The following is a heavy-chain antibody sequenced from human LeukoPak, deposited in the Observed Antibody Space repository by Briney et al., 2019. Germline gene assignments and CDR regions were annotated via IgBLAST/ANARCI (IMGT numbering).Heavy chain of an antibody. CDR2: IIPIFGTA. Sequence: SVKVSCKASGGTFSSYAISWVRQAPGQGLEWMGGIIPIFGTANYAQKFQGRVTITADESTSTAYMELSSLRSEDTAVYYCAREPLYCSGGSCYYHYGMDVWGQGTTVTVSS. J-gene: IGHJ6*02. V-gene: IGHV1-69*13. CDR3: AREPLYCSGGSCYYHYGMDV. D-gene: IGHD2-15*01. CDR1: GGTFSSYA.